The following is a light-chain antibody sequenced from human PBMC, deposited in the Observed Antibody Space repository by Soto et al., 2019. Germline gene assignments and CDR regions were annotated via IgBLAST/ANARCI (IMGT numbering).Light chain of an antibody. V-gene: IGLV2-8*01. CDR3: TSYSGGNILV. J-gene: IGLJ2*01. CDR1: SSDIGSYNF. CDR2: EVR. Sequence: QSVLTQPPSASGSPGQSVTICCTGTSSDIGSYNFVSWYQQHPGKAPKVMLYEVRKRPSGVPDRFSGSKSGNTASLTVSGLQADDEADYYSTSYSGGNILVFGGGTKLTVL.